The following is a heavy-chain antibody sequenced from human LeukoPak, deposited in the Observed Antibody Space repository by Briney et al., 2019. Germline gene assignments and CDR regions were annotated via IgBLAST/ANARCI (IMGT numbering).Heavy chain of an antibody. CDR3: ARGGRYYDSSGYSYGWVDY. CDR1: GGSISSGGYS. D-gene: IGHD3-22*01. J-gene: IGHJ4*02. V-gene: IGHV4-30-2*01. CDR2: IYHSGST. Sequence: SETPSLTCAVSGGSISSGGYSWSWIRQPPWKGSEWIGYIYHSGSTNYNPSLKSRVTISVDTSKNQFSLKLSSVTAADTAVYYCARGGRYYDSSGYSYGWVDYWGQGTLVTVSS.